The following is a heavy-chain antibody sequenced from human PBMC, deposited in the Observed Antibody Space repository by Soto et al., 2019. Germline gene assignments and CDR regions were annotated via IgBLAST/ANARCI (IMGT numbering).Heavy chain of an antibody. D-gene: IGHD3-9*01. CDR2: INHSGST. Sequence: QVQLQQWGAGLLKPSETLSLTCAVYGGSFSGYYWSWIRQPPGKGLEWIGEINHSGSTNYNPSLKSRVTISVDTSKNQFSLKLSSVTAADTAVYYCATGGYFNWKPFDYWGQGTLVTVSS. J-gene: IGHJ4*02. V-gene: IGHV4-34*01. CDR3: ATGGYFNWKPFDY. CDR1: GGSFSGYY.